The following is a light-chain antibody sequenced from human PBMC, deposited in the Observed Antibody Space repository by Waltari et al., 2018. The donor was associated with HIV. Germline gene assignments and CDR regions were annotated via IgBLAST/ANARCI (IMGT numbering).Light chain of an antibody. J-gene: IGLJ2*01. CDR3: SSYTTTFI. CDR1: TSDIGPSHS. V-gene: IGLV2-14*03. Sequence: QSALTQPASMSGSPGQSITISSAGPTSDIGPSHSVSWYQQHTGRAPKLIISDVSYRPSGVDSRFSGSKSGNTASLTISDHRSDDEAVYYCSSYTTTFIFGAGTKVDVL. CDR2: DVS.